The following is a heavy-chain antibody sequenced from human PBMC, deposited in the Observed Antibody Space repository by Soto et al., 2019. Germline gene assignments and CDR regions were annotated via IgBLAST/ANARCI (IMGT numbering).Heavy chain of an antibody. CDR1: GGSISSGGYY. Sequence: PSETLSLTCTVSGGSISSGGYYWSWIRQHPGKGLEWIGYIYYSGSTYYNPSLKSRVTISVDTSKNQFSLKLSSVAAADTAVYYCARASYGSRGYFDYWGQGTLVTVSS. CDR2: IYYSGST. CDR3: ARASYGSRGYFDY. V-gene: IGHV4-31*03. J-gene: IGHJ4*02. D-gene: IGHD2-15*01.